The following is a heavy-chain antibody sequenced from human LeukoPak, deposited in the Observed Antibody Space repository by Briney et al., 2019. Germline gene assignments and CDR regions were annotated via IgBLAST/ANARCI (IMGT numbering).Heavy chain of an antibody. D-gene: IGHD6-19*01. J-gene: IGHJ4*02. CDR1: GFTFSTYW. V-gene: IGHV3-74*01. CDR3: ARATRIYRSGWYYSFDY. Sequence: GGSLRLSCAASGFTFSTYWMHWVRQATGKGLVCVSHNNVDGSGATYADSVKGRFTISRDNAKNTLYLNMDSLRAEDTAVYYCARATRIYRSGWYYSFDYWGQGTLVTVAS. CDR2: NNVDGSGA.